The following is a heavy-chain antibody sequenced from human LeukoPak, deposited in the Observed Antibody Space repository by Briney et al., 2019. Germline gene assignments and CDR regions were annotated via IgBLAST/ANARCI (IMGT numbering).Heavy chain of an antibody. CDR1: GYTFSNYN. D-gene: IGHD6-13*01. V-gene: IGHV3-30*18. CDR2: MSYDGSNK. Sequence: SCKASGYTFSNYNMHWVRQAPGKGLEWVAVMSYDGSNKYYVDSVKGRFTISRDNSKNTLYLQMNSLRAEDTAVYYCAKDRSSSWALDYWGQGTLVTVSS. J-gene: IGHJ4*02. CDR3: AKDRSSSWALDY.